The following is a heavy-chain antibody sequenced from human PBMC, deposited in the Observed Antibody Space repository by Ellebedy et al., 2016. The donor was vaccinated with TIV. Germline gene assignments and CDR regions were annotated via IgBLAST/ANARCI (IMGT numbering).Heavy chain of an antibody. CDR1: GFTLTNYW. D-gene: IGHD4-17*01. Sequence: GESLKISCTASGFTLTNYWMTWVRQAPGKGLEWVANINEDGTKKHYLDSVKGRFTISGDNAKNLLYLQMNSLRVEDTAVYYCARDGAYGDYSPGYYGMDVWGQGTTVTVSS. J-gene: IGHJ6*02. CDR3: ARDGAYGDYSPGYYGMDV. V-gene: IGHV3-7*03. CDR2: INEDGTKK.